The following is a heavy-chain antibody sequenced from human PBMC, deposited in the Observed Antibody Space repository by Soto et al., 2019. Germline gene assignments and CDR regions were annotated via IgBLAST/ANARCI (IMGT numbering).Heavy chain of an antibody. CDR1: GGSISSSNW. CDR2: IYHSGST. V-gene: IGHV4-4*02. CDR3: ARDKYSSSWHYYYYGMDV. Sequence: SETLSLTCAVSGGSISSSNWWSWVRQPPGKGLEWIGEIYHSGSTNCNPSLKSRVTISVDKSKNQFSLKLSSVTAADTAVYYCARDKYSSSWHYYYYGMDVWGQGTTVTVSS. D-gene: IGHD6-13*01. J-gene: IGHJ6*02.